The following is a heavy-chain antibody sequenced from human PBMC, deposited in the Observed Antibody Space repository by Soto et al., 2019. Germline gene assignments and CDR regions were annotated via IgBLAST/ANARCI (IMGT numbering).Heavy chain of an antibody. J-gene: IGHJ5*02. CDR1: GYSFTSYW. CDR3: ARSPNCSGGSCYHGPLWFDP. Sequence: PGESLKISCKGSGYSFTSYWISWVRQAPGQGLEWMGWISAYNGNTNYAQKLQGRVTMTTDTSTSTAYMELRSLRSDDTAVYYCARSPNCSGGSCYHGPLWFDPWGQGTLVTVSS. CDR2: ISAYNGNT. V-gene: IGHV1-18*04. D-gene: IGHD2-15*01.